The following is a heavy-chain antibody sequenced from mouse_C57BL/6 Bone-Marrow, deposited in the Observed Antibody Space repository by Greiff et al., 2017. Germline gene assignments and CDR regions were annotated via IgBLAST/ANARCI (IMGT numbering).Heavy chain of an antibody. Sequence: EVQRVESGGGLVQPGGSLKLSCAASGFTFSDYYMYWVRQTPGKRLEWVAYISNGGGSTYYPDTVKGRFTISRDNAKNTLYLQMSRLKSEDTAMYYCARQDYDYDDYAMDYWGQGTSVTVSS. J-gene: IGHJ4*01. CDR3: ARQDYDYDDYAMDY. CDR1: GFTFSDYY. CDR2: ISNGGGST. D-gene: IGHD2-4*01. V-gene: IGHV5-12*01.